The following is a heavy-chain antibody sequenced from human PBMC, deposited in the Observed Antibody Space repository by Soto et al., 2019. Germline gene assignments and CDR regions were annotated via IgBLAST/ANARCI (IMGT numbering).Heavy chain of an antibody. CDR1: GFTFSSYA. V-gene: IGHV3-23*01. J-gene: IGHJ6*02. D-gene: IGHD1-26*01. Sequence: VGSLRLSCAASGFTFSSYAMSWVRQAPGKGLEWVSAISGSGGSTYYADSVKGRFTISRDNSKNTLYLQMNSLRAEDTAVYYCAKSKVGATSYYYYYYGMDVWGQGTTVTVSS. CDR2: ISGSGGST. CDR3: AKSKVGATSYYYYYYGMDV.